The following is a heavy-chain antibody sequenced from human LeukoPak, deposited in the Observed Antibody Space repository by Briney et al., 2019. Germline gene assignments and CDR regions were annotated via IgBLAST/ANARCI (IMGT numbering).Heavy chain of an antibody. CDR2: IYWDDIK. CDR3: AHKGSGDWYFDL. Sequence: SGPTPVKPTQTLTLTCASSGFSLSTRGLGVGWLRQPPGKALEWLALIYWDDIKRYSPSLKSRLTITKDTSNNQVVLTMTNMDPVDTATYYCAHKGSGDWYFDLWGRGTVVTVSS. CDR1: GFSLSTRGLG. V-gene: IGHV2-5*02. D-gene: IGHD3-3*01. J-gene: IGHJ2*01.